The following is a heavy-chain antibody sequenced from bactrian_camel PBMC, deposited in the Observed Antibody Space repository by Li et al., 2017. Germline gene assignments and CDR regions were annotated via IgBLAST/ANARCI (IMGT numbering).Heavy chain of an antibody. CDR2: IDRSGST. V-gene: IGHV3S53*01. J-gene: IGHJ4*01. Sequence: HVQLVESGGGSVQAGESRRLFCVTSGYTSATYCMAWFRQVAGKQCEGVAMIDRSGSTSYPDSVKGRFTISQDNAKNTLYLQMDNLKPEDTAVYYCGAGVEYCSRSNYCDCQLDALSRAGYRYWGQGTQVTVS. CDR1: GYTSATYC. CDR3: GAGVEYCSRSNYCDCQLDALSRAGYRY. D-gene: IGHD2*01.